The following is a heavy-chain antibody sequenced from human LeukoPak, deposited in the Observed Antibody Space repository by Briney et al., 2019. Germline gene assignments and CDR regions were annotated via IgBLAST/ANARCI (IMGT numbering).Heavy chain of an antibody. CDR1: GFTFSSYA. Sequence: QSGGSLRLFCAASGFTFSSYAMHWVRQAPGKGLEWVAVISYDGSNKYYADSVKGRFTISRDNSKNTLYLQMNSLRAEDTAVYYCARDHGDYRTYYYYGMDVWGQGTTVTVSS. CDR3: ARDHGDYRTYYYYGMDV. V-gene: IGHV3-30-3*01. D-gene: IGHD4-17*01. CDR2: ISYDGSNK. J-gene: IGHJ6*02.